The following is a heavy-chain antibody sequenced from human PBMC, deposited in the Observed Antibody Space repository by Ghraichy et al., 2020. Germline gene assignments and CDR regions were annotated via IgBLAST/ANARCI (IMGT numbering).Heavy chain of an antibody. CDR3: ARGDYHDNSAYFHDVFDI. D-gene: IGHD3-22*01. V-gene: IGHV3-7*03. J-gene: IGHJ3*02. CDR1: GFTFSDSW. Sequence: GGSLRLSCAASGFTFSDSWMSWVRQSPGKGLEWLGNIKQDGSEKFYVDSVKGRFTISRGNAKNSLYLQLNSLRAEDTAVYYCARGDYHDNSAYFHDVFDIWGQGTMVTVSS. CDR2: IKQDGSEK.